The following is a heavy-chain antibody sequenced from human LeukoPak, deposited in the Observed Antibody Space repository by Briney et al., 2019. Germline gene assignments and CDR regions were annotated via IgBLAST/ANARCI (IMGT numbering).Heavy chain of an antibody. Sequence: GGSLKLSCAASGFTFDDYAMHWVRQAPGKGLEWVSGISWNSGSIGYADSVKGRFTISRDNAKNSLYLQMNSLRAEDTAVYYRARVTYGSGTYGAFDYCGQGTLVTVSS. J-gene: IGHJ4*02. CDR3: ARVTYGSGTYGAFDY. D-gene: IGHD3-10*01. CDR2: ISWNSGSI. V-gene: IGHV3-9*01. CDR1: GFTFDDYA.